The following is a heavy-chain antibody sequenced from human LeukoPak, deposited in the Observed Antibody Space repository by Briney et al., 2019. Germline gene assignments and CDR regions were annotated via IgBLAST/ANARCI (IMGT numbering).Heavy chain of an antibody. Sequence: SETLSLTCTVSGGSVSSYYWSWIRQPPGKGLEWIGYIYYSGSTNYNPSLKSRVTISVDTSKNQFSLKLSSVTAADTAVYYCARAGSSSWYTWFDPWGQGTLVTVSS. D-gene: IGHD6-13*01. J-gene: IGHJ5*02. CDR1: GGSVSSYY. CDR2: IYYSGST. CDR3: ARAGSSSWYTWFDP. V-gene: IGHV4-59*02.